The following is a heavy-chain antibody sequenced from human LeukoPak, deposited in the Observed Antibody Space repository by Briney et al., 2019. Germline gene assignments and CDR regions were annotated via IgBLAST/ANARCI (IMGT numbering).Heavy chain of an antibody. CDR1: GGSISNYY. J-gene: IGHJ4*02. D-gene: IGHD4-17*01. Sequence: SETLSLTCTVSGGSISNYYWSWIRQHPGKGLEWIGYIYYSGSAYYNPSLKSRVIISVDTSKNQFSLKLTSVTAADTAVYYCARDHGYGESDFWGQGTLVTVSS. CDR2: IYYSGSA. CDR3: ARDHGYGESDF. V-gene: IGHV4-59*06.